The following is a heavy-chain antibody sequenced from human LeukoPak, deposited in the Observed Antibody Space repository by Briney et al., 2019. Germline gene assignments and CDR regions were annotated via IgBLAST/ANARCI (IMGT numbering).Heavy chain of an antibody. Sequence: PSETLSLTCAVYGGSFSGYYWSWIRQPPGKGLEWIGEINHSGSTNYNPSLKSRVTISVDTSKNQFSLKLSSVTAADTAVYYCARGRYFVSPYYYYGMDVWGQGTTVTVSS. CDR2: INHSGST. CDR1: GGSFSGYY. CDR3: ARGRYFVSPYYYYGMDV. V-gene: IGHV4-34*01. D-gene: IGHD3-9*01. J-gene: IGHJ6*02.